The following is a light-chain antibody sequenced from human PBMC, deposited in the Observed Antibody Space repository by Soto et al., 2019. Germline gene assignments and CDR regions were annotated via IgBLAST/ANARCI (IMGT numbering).Light chain of an antibody. CDR1: SSNIGGNT. V-gene: IGLV1-44*01. Sequence: QSVLTQPPSASGTPGQSVTMSCSGSSSNIGGNTVNWYQHLPGTAPKLLIYSNVQRPSGVPDRFSGSKSGTSGSLAISGLQSEDEADYYCTSSDDSLNGWVFGGGTKLTVL. CDR3: TSSDDSLNGWV. CDR2: SNV. J-gene: IGLJ3*02.